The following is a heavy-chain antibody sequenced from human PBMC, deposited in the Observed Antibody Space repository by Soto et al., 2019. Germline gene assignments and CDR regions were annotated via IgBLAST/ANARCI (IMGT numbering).Heavy chain of an antibody. V-gene: IGHV1-3*01. D-gene: IGHD7-27*01. J-gene: IGHJ4*02. CDR1: GYTFTSYE. CDR2: INAGNGNT. CDR3: ARSLGSYPSPENNY. Sequence: ASVKVSCKASGYTFTSYEMHWVRQAPGQRLEWMGWINAGNGNTKYSQKFQGRVTITRDTSASTAYMELSSLRSDDTAVYYCARSLGSYPSPENNYWGQGTLVTVSS.